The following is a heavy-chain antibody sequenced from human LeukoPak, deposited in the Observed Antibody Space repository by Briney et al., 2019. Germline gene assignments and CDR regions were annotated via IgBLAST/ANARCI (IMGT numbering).Heavy chain of an antibody. J-gene: IGHJ5*02. CDR2: IIPVFGTA. Sequence: SVKVSRKASGGTFNSHVISWLRQAPGQGLEWMGGIIPVFGTASYAEKFQGRVTITTDESTTTAYMEMSSLTSEDTAVYYCARGYYYGSESYWHTKWFDPWGQGTLVTVSS. CDR3: ARGYYYGSESYWHTKWFDP. V-gene: IGHV1-69*05. CDR1: GGTFNSHV. D-gene: IGHD3-10*01.